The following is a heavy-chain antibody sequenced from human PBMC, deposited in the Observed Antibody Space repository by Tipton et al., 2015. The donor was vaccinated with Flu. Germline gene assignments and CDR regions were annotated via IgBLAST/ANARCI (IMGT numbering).Heavy chain of an antibody. CDR2: IFHTGTT. V-gene: IGHV4-38-2*02. CDR1: GYSINSGYY. D-gene: IGHD1-26*01. Sequence: LRLSCTVSGYSINSGYYWGWVQQPPGKGLEWIGSIFHTGTTSYNPSLKSRVTISVDTSKNQFSLKLTSVTAADTAVYFCARDRWEYASGFDSWGQGALVTVSP. J-gene: IGHJ4*02. CDR3: ARDRWEYASGFDS.